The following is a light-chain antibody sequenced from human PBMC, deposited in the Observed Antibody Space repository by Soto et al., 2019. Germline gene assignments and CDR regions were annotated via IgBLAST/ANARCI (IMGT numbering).Light chain of an antibody. CDR1: SSDIGSSDY. CDR2: EVT. CDR3: SSNTNGHNFVG. J-gene: IGLJ2*01. Sequence: QSALTQPASVSGFPGQSITISCTGTSSDIGSSDYVSWYQQHPGKVPKLIIYEVTNRPSAISNRFSGSKSGNTASLTISGLQAEDEADYFCSSNTNGHNFVGFGGGTKLTVL. V-gene: IGLV2-14*01.